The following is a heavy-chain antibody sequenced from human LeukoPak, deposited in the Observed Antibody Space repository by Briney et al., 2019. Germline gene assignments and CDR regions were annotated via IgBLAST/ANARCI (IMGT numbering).Heavy chain of an antibody. CDR1: GGSFSGYY. Sequence: SETLSLTCAVDGGSFSGYYWSWTRQPPGKGLEWIGEINHSGSTNYNPSLKSRVTISVDTSKNQFSLKLSSVTAADTAVYYCARGRPIFGGGRNWFDPWGQGTLVTVSS. CDR3: ARGRPIFGGGRNWFDP. D-gene: IGHD3-3*01. CDR2: INHSGST. J-gene: IGHJ5*02. V-gene: IGHV4-34*01.